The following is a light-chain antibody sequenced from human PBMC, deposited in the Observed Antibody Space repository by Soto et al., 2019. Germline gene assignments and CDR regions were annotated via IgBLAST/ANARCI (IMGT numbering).Light chain of an antibody. CDR1: QSVSSY. CDR2: DAS. J-gene: IGKJ1*01. CDR3: PQRGNWPMT. Sequence: EIVLTQSPATLSLSPGERATLSCRASQSVSSYFAWYQQKPGQAPRLLIYDASNRATGIPARFSGSGSGTDFTLTISSLEPDDFAVYYCPQRGNWPMTFGQGTKVEIK. V-gene: IGKV3-11*01.